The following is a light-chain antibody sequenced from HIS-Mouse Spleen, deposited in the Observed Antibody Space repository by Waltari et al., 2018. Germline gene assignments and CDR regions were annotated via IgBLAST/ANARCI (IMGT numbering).Light chain of an antibody. CDR2: EGS. CDR1: SSDVGSDNL. CDR3: CSYAGSSTPYV. Sequence: QSALTQPASVSGSPGQSITISCTGTSSDVGSDNLLPWYQQHPGKAPKLMIYEGSKRPSGVSNRFSGSKSGNTASLTISGLQAEDEADYYCCSYAGSSTPYVFGTGTKVTVL. J-gene: IGLJ1*01. V-gene: IGLV2-23*01.